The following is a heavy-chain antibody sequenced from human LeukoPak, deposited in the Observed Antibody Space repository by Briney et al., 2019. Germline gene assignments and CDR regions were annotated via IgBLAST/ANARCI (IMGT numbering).Heavy chain of an antibody. D-gene: IGHD1-26*01. J-gene: IGHJ4*02. CDR2: INPTSGST. CDR1: GYSFTAYY. Sequence: EASVKVSCKASGYSFTAYYMHWVRQAPGQGLEWMGWINPTSGSTNYAQTFRGRVTLTSDTSITTAYMELSRLKSDDTAVYYCAGGNLSGDHDFWGQGTLVAVSS. V-gene: IGHV1-2*02. CDR3: AGGNLSGDHDF.